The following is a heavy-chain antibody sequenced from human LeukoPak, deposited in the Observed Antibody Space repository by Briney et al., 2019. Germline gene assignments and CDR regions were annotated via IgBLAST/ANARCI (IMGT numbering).Heavy chain of an antibody. CDR3: ARDKGYYDGSGYLKAFDI. V-gene: IGHV4-61*01. CDR2: IYYSGST. J-gene: IGHJ3*02. Sequence: SETLSLTCTVSGGSVSSGSYYWSWIRQPPGKGLEWIGYIYYSGSTNYNASLKSRVTISADTSKNQFSLKLGSVTAADTAVYYCARDKGYYDGSGYLKAFDIWGQGTMVTVSS. D-gene: IGHD3-22*01. CDR1: GGSVSSGSYY.